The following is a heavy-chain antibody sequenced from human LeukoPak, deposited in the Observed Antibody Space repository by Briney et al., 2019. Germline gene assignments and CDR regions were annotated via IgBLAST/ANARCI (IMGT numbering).Heavy chain of an antibody. CDR1: GGSINSHY. CDR2: IHYSGST. V-gene: IGHV4-59*11. J-gene: IGHJ6*03. D-gene: IGHD6-13*01. Sequence: SETLSLTCTVSGGSINSHYWSWIRQPPGKGLEWIGYIHYSGSTKYNPSLKSRVTISVDTSTNQFSLRLNSVTAADTAVYYCARFDQQLVEGAIAYYDYYYMDVWGKGTTVTVSS. CDR3: ARFDQQLVEGAIAYYDYYYMDV.